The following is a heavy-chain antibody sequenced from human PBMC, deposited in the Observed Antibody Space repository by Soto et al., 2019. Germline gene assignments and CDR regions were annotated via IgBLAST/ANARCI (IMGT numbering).Heavy chain of an antibody. CDR2: IYYSGST. D-gene: IGHD3-22*01. Sequence: NPSETLSLTCTVSGGSISSYYWSWIRQPPGKGLEWIGYIYYSGSTNYNPSLKSRVTISVDTSKNQFSLKLSSVTAADTAVYYCARLVGVTMIVVGYLGRSWFDPWGQGTLVTVSS. CDR3: ARLVGVTMIVVGYLGRSWFDP. V-gene: IGHV4-59*08. J-gene: IGHJ5*02. CDR1: GGSISSYY.